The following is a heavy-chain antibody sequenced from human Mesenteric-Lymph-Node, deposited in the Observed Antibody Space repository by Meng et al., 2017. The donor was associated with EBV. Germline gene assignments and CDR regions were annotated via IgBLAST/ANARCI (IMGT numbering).Heavy chain of an antibody. CDR2: INHSGST. J-gene: IGHJ4*02. V-gene: IGHV4-34*01. CDR3: ARVFPDLDY. Sequence: QVQLQQWGAGLLKASGDLSLTCAVYGGSFSGYYWSWIRQPPGKGLEWIGEINHSGSTNYNPSLKSRVTISVDTSKNQFSLKLSSVTAADTAVYYCARVFPDLDYWGQGTLVTVSS. CDR1: GGSFSGYY.